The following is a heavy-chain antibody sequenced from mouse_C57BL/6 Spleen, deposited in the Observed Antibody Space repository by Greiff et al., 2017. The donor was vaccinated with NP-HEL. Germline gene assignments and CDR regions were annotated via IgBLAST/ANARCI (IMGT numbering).Heavy chain of an antibody. CDR2: IDPSDSET. D-gene: IGHD1-1*02. J-gene: IGHJ4*01. CDR1: GYTFTSYW. Sequence: QVQLQQPGAELVRPGSSVKLSCKASGYTFTSYWMHWVKQRPIQGLEWIGNIDPSDSETHYNQKFKDKATLTVDKSSSTAYMQLSSLTSEDSAVYYCARRGSGGGYAMDYWGQGTSVTVSS. CDR3: ARRGSGGGYAMDY. V-gene: IGHV1-52*01.